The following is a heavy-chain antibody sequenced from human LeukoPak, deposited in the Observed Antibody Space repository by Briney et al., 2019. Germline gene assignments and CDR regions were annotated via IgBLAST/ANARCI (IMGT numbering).Heavy chain of an antibody. CDR2: IYYSGST. Sequence: SETLSLTCTVSGGSISSYYWSWIRQPPGKGLEWIGYIYYSGSTNYNPSLKSRVTISVDTSKNQFSLKLSSVTAADTAVYYCARVKDTPYYYYGMDVWGQGTTATVSS. CDR1: GGSISSYY. V-gene: IGHV4-59*01. J-gene: IGHJ6*02. D-gene: IGHD2-15*01. CDR3: ARVKDTPYYYYGMDV.